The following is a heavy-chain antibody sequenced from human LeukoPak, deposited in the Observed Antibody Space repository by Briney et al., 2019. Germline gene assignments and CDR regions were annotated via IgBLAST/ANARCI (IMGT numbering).Heavy chain of an antibody. CDR1: GYTFTSYD. Sequence: ASVKVSCKASGYTFTSYDINWVRQATGQGLEWVGWMNPNSGNTGYAQKFQGRVTMTRNTSISTAYMELSSLRSEDTAVYYCARGYCSSTSCYTRWFDPWGQGTLVTVSS. D-gene: IGHD2-2*02. J-gene: IGHJ5*02. CDR3: ARGYCSSTSCYTRWFDP. V-gene: IGHV1-8*01. CDR2: MNPNSGNT.